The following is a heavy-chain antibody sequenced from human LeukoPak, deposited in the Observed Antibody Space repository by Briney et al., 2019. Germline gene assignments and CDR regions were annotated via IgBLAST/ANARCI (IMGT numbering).Heavy chain of an antibody. CDR1: GFTFDDYA. D-gene: IGHD6-13*01. V-gene: IGHV3-9*01. CDR2: ISWNSGSI. Sequence: GRSLRLSCAASGFTFDDYAMHWVRQAPGKGLEWVSGISWNSGSIGYADSVKGRFTISRDNAKNSLYLQMNSLRAEDTAVYYCASTGVAAASDAFDIWGQGTMVTVSS. J-gene: IGHJ3*02. CDR3: ASTGVAAASDAFDI.